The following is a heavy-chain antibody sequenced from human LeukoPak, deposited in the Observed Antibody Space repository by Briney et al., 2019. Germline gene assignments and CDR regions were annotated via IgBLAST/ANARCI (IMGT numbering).Heavy chain of an antibody. CDR2: INHSGST. J-gene: IGHJ4*02. CDR1: GGSFSGYY. Sequence: SSETLSLTCAVYGGSFSGYYWSWIRQPPGKGLEWIGEINHSGSTNYNPSLKSRVTISVDTSKNQFSLKLSSVTAADTAVYYCARYYCAGNTCQYFDYWGLGTLVTVSS. CDR3: ARYYCAGNTCQYFDY. D-gene: IGHD2-21*01. V-gene: IGHV4-34*01.